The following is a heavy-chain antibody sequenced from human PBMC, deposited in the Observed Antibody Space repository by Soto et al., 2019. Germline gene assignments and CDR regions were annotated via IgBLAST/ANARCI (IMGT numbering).Heavy chain of an antibody. J-gene: IGHJ4*02. D-gene: IGHD6-19*01. Sequence: ASVKVSCKASGGTFSSYTISWVRQAPGQGLEWMGRIIPILGIANYAQKFQGRVTITADKSTSTAYMELSSLRSEDTAVYYCARLSSLSSGWGNFDYWGQGTLVTVSS. CDR3: ARLSSLSSGWGNFDY. V-gene: IGHV1-69*02. CDR1: GGTFSSYT. CDR2: IIPILGIA.